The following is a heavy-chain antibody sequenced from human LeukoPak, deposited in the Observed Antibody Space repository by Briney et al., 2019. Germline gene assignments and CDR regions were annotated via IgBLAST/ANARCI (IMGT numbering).Heavy chain of an antibody. V-gene: IGHV4-38-2*02. CDR1: GYSISSGYY. CDR2: IYHSGST. CDR3: ARVVPPDYYDSSGYYYLDY. D-gene: IGHD3-22*01. J-gene: IGHJ4*02. Sequence: SETLSLTCTVAGYSISSGYYGGWIRQPPGKGLEGIGSIYHSGSTYYNPSLNSRLTISVATSKNQFSLKLSSVTAADTAVYYCARVVPPDYYDSSGYYYLDYWGQGTLVTVSS.